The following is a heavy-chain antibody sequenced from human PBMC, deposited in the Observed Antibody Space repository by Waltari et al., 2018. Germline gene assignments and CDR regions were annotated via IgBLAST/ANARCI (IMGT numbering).Heavy chain of an antibody. CDR3: ARTRVVVVAATAFDY. CDR2: IYTSGST. D-gene: IGHD2-15*01. J-gene: IGHJ4*02. Sequence: LSLTCTVSGGSISSGSYYWSWIRQPAGKGLEWIGYIYTSGSTNYNPSLKSRVTISVDTSKNQFSLKLSSVTAADTAVYYCARTRVVVVAATAFDYWGQGTLVTVSS. V-gene: IGHV4-61*09. CDR1: GGSISSGSYY.